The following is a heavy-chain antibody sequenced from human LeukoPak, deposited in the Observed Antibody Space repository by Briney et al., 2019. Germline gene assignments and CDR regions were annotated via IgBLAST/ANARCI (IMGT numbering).Heavy chain of an antibody. J-gene: IGHJ4*02. CDR3: AKDAGGYSYGYSGFDY. CDR2: ISGSGGST. Sequence: GGSLRLSCAASGFTFSSYAMSWVRQAPGKGLEWVSAISGSGGSTYYADSVKGRFTISRDNSKNTLYLQMNSLRAEDTAVYYCAKDAGGYSYGYSGFDYWGQGTLVTVSS. CDR1: GFTFSSYA. V-gene: IGHV3-23*01. D-gene: IGHD5-18*01.